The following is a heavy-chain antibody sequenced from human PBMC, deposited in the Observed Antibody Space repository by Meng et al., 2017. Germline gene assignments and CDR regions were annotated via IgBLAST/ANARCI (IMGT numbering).Heavy chain of an antibody. V-gene: IGHV3-30*01. CDR1: GFTFSSYA. CDR2: ISYDGSNK. J-gene: IGHJ4*02. CDR3: AHFDY. Sequence: QLQLVEAGGGVVQPGRSLRLPFAASGFTFSSYAMHWVRQAPGKGLEWVAVISYDGSNKYYADSVKGRFTISRDNSKNTLYLQMNSLRAEDTAVYYCAHFDYWGQGTLVTVSS.